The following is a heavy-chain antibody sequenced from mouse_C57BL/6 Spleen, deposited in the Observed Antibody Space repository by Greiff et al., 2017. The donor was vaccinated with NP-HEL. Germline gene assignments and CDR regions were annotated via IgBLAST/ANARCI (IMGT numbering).Heavy chain of an antibody. CDR2: IDPENGDT. Sequence: EVQLQQSGAELVRPRASVKLSCTASGFNIKDDYMHWVKQRPEQGLEWIGWIDPENGDTEYASKFQGKATITADTSSNTAYLQLSSLTSEDTAVYYCTTRLDGYFDVWGTGTTVTVSS. V-gene: IGHV14-4*01. CDR3: TTRLDGYFDV. CDR1: GFNIKDDY. J-gene: IGHJ1*03.